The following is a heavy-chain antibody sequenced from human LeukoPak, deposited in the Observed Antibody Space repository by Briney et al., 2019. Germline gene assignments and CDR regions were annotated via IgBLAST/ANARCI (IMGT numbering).Heavy chain of an antibody. V-gene: IGHV3-23*01. CDR3: ANRYCSGGSCYLDY. J-gene: IGHJ4*02. D-gene: IGHD2-15*01. CDR1: GFTFSSYA. CDR2: ISGSGGST. Sequence: GGSLRLSCAASGFTFSSYAMNWVRQAPGKGLEWVSAISGSGGSTYYADSVKGRFTISRDNSKNTLYLQMNSLRAEDTAAYYCANRYCSGGSCYLDYWGQGTLVTVSS.